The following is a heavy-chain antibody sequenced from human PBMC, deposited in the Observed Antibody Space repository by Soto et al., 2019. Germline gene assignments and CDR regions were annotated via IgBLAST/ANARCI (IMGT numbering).Heavy chain of an antibody. CDR3: AKEGGPSGSHHISSSYYFDY. Sequence: SLRLPCAAAGLTFSSYGMNGVLQAPSNTLEWLAVISYDGTKKFYADSVKGRFTISRDNSKNTLYMQMNNLRAEDTGLYYCAKEGGPSGSHHISSSYYFDYWGQGTLVTVSS. CDR2: ISYDGTKK. V-gene: IGHV3-30*18. CDR1: GLTFSSYG. J-gene: IGHJ4*02. D-gene: IGHD1-26*01.